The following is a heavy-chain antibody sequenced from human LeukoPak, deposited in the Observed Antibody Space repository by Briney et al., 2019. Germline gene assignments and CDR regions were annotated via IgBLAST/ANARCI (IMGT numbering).Heavy chain of an antibody. CDR2: IYYSGST. CDR3: ARSLLVRGVINYYYYYGMDV. D-gene: IGHD3-10*01. J-gene: IGHJ6*02. V-gene: IGHV4-39*01. Sequence: SETLSLTCTVSGGSISSSSYYWGRIRQPPGKGLEWIGSIYYSGSTYYNPSLKSRVTISVDTSKNQFSLKLSSVTAADTAVYYCARSLLVRGVINYYYYYGMDVWGQGTTVTVSS. CDR1: GGSISSSSYY.